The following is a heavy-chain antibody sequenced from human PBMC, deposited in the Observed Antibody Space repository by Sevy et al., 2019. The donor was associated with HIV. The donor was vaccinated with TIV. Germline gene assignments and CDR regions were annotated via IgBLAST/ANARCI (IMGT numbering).Heavy chain of an antibody. Sequence: ASVKVSCKASGYTFNSYVITWVRQAPGQGLEWMGKISGYNGDTKYGQKFQGRVTMTTDPSTSTAYMELRSLKSDDTAVYYYARAPSGSQGPGQYFQHWGQGTLVTVSS. V-gene: IGHV1-18*01. CDR2: ISGYNGDT. J-gene: IGHJ1*01. CDR1: GYTFNSYV. D-gene: IGHD1-26*01. CDR3: ARAPSGSQGPGQYFQH.